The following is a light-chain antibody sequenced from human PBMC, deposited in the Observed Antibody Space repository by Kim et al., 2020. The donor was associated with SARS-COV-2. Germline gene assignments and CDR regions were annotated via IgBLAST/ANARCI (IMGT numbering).Light chain of an antibody. CDR1: QSLLHSNGYNY. CDR3: MQALQTPRT. V-gene: IGKV2-28*01. CDR2: LGS. J-gene: IGKJ2*01. Sequence: PACISCRSSQSLLHSNGYNYLDWYLQKPGQSPQLLIYLGSNRASGVPDRFSGSGSGTDFTLKISRVEAEDVGVYYCMQALQTPRTFGQGTKLEI.